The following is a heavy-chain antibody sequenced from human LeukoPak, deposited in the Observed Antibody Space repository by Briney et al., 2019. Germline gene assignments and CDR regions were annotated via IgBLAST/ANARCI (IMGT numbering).Heavy chain of an antibody. V-gene: IGHV4-39*07. D-gene: IGHD3-10*01. J-gene: IGHJ3*02. CDR2: IYYSGST. CDR1: GGSISSSSYY. CDR3: ARDLGSLWFGNAFDI. Sequence: SEALSLTCTVSGGSISSSSYYWGWIRQPPGKGLEWIGSIYYSGSTYYNPSLKSRVTISVDTSKNQFSLKLSSVTAADTAVYYCARDLGSLWFGNAFDIWGQGTMVTVSS.